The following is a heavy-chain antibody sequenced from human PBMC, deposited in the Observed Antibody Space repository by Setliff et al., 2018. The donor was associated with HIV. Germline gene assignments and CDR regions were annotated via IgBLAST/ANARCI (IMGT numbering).Heavy chain of an antibody. CDR2: IHSSGPT. CDR1: GGSISSYY. V-gene: IGHV4-4*09. D-gene: IGHD3-16*01. Sequence: SETLSLTCTVSGGSISSYYWSWIRQPPGKGLEWIGYIHSSGPTNYKPPLKSRVSIAVDTSKNQLSLKLSSVTAADTAVYCCARHDADGGGPFFQHWGQGTPVTVSS. CDR3: ARHDADGGGPFFQH. J-gene: IGHJ1*01.